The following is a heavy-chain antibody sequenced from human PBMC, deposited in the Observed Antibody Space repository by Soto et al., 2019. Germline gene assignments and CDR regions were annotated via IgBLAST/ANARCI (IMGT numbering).Heavy chain of an antibody. CDR2: MNPNSGNT. D-gene: IGHD1-26*01. J-gene: IGHJ6*02. Sequence: ASVKVSCKASGYTFTSYDINWVRQATGQGLEWMGWMNPNSGNTGYAQKFQGRVTMTRNTSISTAYMELSSLRSEDTAVYYCAGVGVTYYYYGMDVWGQRTTVTVSS. V-gene: IGHV1-8*01. CDR3: AGVGVTYYYYGMDV. CDR1: GYTFTSYD.